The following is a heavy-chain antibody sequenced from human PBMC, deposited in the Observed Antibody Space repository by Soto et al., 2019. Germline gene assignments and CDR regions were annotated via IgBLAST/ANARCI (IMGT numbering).Heavy chain of an antibody. D-gene: IGHD3-3*01. CDR1: GGSISSSSYY. J-gene: IGHJ5*02. V-gene: IGHV4-39*01. Sequence: ASETLSLTCTVSGGSISSSSYYWGWIRQPPGKGLEWIGSIYYSGSTSYNPSLKSRVTISVDTSKNQFSLELSSVTAADTAVYYCARHTLTRADFWSGYHNWFDPWGQGTLVTVSS. CDR3: ARHTLTRADFWSGYHNWFDP. CDR2: IYYSGST.